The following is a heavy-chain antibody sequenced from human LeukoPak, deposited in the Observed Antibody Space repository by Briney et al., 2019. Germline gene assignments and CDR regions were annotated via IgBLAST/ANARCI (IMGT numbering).Heavy chain of an antibody. V-gene: IGHV3-23*01. CDR1: GFPFSSYA. D-gene: IGHD4-17*01. CDR3: AKDRRRTTVTSFDY. CDR2: ISGSGSST. Sequence: PGGSLRLSCAASGFPFSSYAMSGVRQAPGKGLEWVSAISGSGSSTYYVDSVKGRFTISRDNSKNTLYLQMNNLRAEDTALYYCAKDRRRTTVTSFDYWGQGTLVTVSS. J-gene: IGHJ4*02.